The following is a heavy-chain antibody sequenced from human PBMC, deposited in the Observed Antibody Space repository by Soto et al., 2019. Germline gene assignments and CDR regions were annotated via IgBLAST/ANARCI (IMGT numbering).Heavy chain of an antibody. J-gene: IGHJ5*02. CDR1: GFTFSSYS. Sequence: GGSLRLSCAASGFTFSSYSMNWVRQAPGKGLEWVSSISSSSSYIYYADSVKGRFTISRDNAKNSLYLQMNSLRAEDTAGYYCARGGGPNIVVVVAATVAPNWFDPWGQGTLVTVSS. D-gene: IGHD2-15*01. CDR2: ISSSSSYI. V-gene: IGHV3-21*01. CDR3: ARGGGPNIVVVVAATVAPNWFDP.